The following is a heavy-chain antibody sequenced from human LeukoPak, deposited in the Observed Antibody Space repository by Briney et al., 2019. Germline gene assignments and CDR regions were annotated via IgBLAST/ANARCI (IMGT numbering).Heavy chain of an antibody. V-gene: IGHV4-38-2*02. CDR3: ARGRYCSGGSCYLDY. Sequence: SETLSLTCTVSGYSISSGYYWGWIRQPPGKGLEWIGSIYHSGSTYYNPSLKSRVTISVDTSKNQFSLKLSSVTAADTAVYYCARGRYCSGGSCYLDYWGQGTLVTVSS. J-gene: IGHJ4*02. CDR1: GYSISSGYY. CDR2: IYHSGST. D-gene: IGHD2-15*01.